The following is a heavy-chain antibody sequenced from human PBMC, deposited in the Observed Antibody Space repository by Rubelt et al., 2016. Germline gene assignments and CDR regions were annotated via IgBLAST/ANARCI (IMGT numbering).Heavy chain of an antibody. J-gene: IGHJ4*02. D-gene: IGHD2-8*02. Sequence: INSDGTNTAYADSVKGRFTISRDNAENTLYLQMNSLRAEDTAVYYCACTGTGRPSTRWGQGTLVTVSS. CDR2: INSDGTNT. CDR3: ACTGTGRPSTR. V-gene: IGHV3-74*03.